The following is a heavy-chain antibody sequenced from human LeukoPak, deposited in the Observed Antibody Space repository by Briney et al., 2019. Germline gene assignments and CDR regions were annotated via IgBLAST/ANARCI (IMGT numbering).Heavy chain of an antibody. CDR3: ARDPRYCSSISCPSLDY. CDR1: GFTFSDYY. J-gene: IGHJ4*02. CDR2: ISSSGSTT. Sequence: GGSLRLSCAASGFTFSDYYMSWIRQAPGKGLEWVSYISSSGSTTYYADSVKGRFTISRDNAKNSLYLQMNSLRAEDTAVYYCARDPRYCSSISCPSLDYWGQGTLVTVSS. D-gene: IGHD2-2*01. V-gene: IGHV3-11*01.